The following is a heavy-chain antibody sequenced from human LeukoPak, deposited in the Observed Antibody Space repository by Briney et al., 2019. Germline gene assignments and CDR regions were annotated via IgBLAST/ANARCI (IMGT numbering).Heavy chain of an antibody. CDR2: INHSGST. D-gene: IGHD4-23*01. V-gene: IGHV4-34*01. CDR1: GGSFSGYY. Sequence: SETLSLTCAVYGGSFSGYYWSWIRQPPGKGLEWIGEINHSGSTNYNPSLKSRVTISVDTSKNQFSLKLSSVTAAVTAVYYCASQGGYGGNGVFHYWGQGTLVTVSS. J-gene: IGHJ4*02. CDR3: ASQGGYGGNGVFHY.